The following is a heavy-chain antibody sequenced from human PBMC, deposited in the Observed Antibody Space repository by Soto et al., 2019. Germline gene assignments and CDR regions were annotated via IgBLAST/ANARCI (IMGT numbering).Heavy chain of an antibody. CDR1: GFTFSSYA. CDR2: ISYDGSNK. Sequence: QVQLVESGGGVVQPGRSLRLSCAASGFTFSSYAMHWVRQAPGKGLEWVAVISYDGSNKYYADSVKGLFTISRDNSKNTLYLQMNSLRAEDTAVYYCARDLPPLPYSSSSGYYYGMDVWGQGTTVTVSS. D-gene: IGHD6-6*01. J-gene: IGHJ6*02. CDR3: ARDLPPLPYSSSSGYYYGMDV. V-gene: IGHV3-30-3*01.